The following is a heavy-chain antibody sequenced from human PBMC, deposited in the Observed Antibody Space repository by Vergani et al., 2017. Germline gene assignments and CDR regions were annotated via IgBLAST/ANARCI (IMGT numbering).Heavy chain of an antibody. CDR1: GFTFSSYA. CDR2: ISYDGSNK. Sequence: QVQLVESGGGVVQPGRSLRLSCAASGFTFSSYAMHWVRQAPGKGLEWVAVISYDGSNKYYADSVKGRFTISRDNSKNTLYLQMNSLRAEDTAVYYCARARWERHIDAFDIWSQGTMVTVSS. CDR3: ARARWERHIDAFDI. V-gene: IGHV3-30-3*01. J-gene: IGHJ3*02. D-gene: IGHD1-26*01.